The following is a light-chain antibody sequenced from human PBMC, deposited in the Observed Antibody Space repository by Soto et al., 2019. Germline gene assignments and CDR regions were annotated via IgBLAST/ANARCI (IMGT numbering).Light chain of an antibody. CDR1: ISDVGGYNY. Sequence: QSALTQPPSASGSPGQSVTISCTGTISDVGGYNYVSWYQQHPGKAPKLMIYEVSERPSGVPDRFSGSKSGNTASLTVSGLQAEDEADYYCGSYAGFNNYVAFGGGNKLNVL. CDR2: EVS. J-gene: IGLJ2*01. V-gene: IGLV2-8*01. CDR3: GSYAGFNNYVA.